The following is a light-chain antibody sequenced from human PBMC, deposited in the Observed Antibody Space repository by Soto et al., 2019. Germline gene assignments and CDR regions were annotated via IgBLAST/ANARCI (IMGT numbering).Light chain of an antibody. Sequence: QSVLTQPASVSGSPGQSITISCTGTSSDFGVYNYVSWYQLHPGKTPKLVFYSVSDRPSGVSYRFSGSKSGNTASLTISGLQADDEADYYCISYTVSRSYVFGTGTKVTVL. J-gene: IGLJ1*01. CDR1: SSDFGVYNY. V-gene: IGLV2-14*03. CDR3: ISYTVSRSYV. CDR2: SVS.